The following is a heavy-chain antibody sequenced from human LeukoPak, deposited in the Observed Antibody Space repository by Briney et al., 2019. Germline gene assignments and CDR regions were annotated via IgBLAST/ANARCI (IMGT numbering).Heavy chain of an antibody. J-gene: IGHJ4*02. D-gene: IGHD4-17*01. CDR2: ISSSGTTM. Sequence: GGSLRLSCDASGFTFSSYEMNWVRQAPGXGLEWVSYISSSGTTMYYADSVKGRFTISRDNAKNSLYLQMNSLRAEDTAVYYCARVMTTVTTKDYWGQGTLVTVSS. CDR1: GFTFSSYE. CDR3: ARVMTTVTTKDY. V-gene: IGHV3-48*03.